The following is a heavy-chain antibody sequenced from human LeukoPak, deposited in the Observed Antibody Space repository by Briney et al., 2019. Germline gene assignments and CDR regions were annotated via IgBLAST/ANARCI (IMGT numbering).Heavy chain of an antibody. Sequence: SETLSLTCTVSGGSISSYYWSWIRQPPGKGLAWIGYIYYSGSTNYNPSLKSRVTISVDTSKNQFSLKLSSVTAADTAVYYCARSGENYGYDWFDPWGQGTLVTVSS. J-gene: IGHJ5*02. V-gene: IGHV4-59*01. D-gene: IGHD5-18*01. CDR1: GGSISSYY. CDR3: ARSGENYGYDWFDP. CDR2: IYYSGST.